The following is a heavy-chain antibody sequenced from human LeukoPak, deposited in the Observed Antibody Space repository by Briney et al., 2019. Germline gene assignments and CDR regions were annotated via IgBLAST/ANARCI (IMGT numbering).Heavy chain of an antibody. J-gene: IGHJ3*02. D-gene: IGHD3-22*01. Sequence: SETLSLTCTVSGYSISSGYYWGWIRQPPGKGLDGIGSIYHSGSTYYNPSLKSRVTISVDTSKNQFSLKLSSVTAADTAVYYCARVKKTYYYDSSGYGDAFDIWGQGTMVTVSS. CDR1: GYSISSGYY. CDR2: IYHSGST. V-gene: IGHV4-38-2*02. CDR3: ARVKKTYYYDSSGYGDAFDI.